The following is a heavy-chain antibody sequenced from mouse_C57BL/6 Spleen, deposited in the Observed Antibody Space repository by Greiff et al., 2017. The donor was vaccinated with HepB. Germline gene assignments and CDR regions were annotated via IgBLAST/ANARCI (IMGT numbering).Heavy chain of an antibody. D-gene: IGHD2-3*01. CDR3: ARGDGYLYWYFDV. Sequence: VQLQQSGAELVRPGTSVKVSCKASGNAFTNYLIEWVKQRPGQGLEWIGVINPGSGGTNYNEKFKGKATLTADKSSSTAYMQLSSLTSEDSAVYFCARGDGYLYWYFDVWGTGTTVTVSS. CDR2: INPGSGGT. J-gene: IGHJ1*03. V-gene: IGHV1-54*01. CDR1: GNAFTNYL.